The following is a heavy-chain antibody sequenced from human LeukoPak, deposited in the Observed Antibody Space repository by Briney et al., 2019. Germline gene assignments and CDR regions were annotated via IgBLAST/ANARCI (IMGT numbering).Heavy chain of an antibody. Sequence: GGSLRLSCTASGFTFGDYALSWVRQAPGKGLEWVGFIRGKPYGGTTEYAASVKGRFTISRDDSKSIAYLQMDSLKTEDTAVYYCARARSHTTMVRFDYWGQGTLVTVSS. D-gene: IGHD5-18*01. J-gene: IGHJ4*02. CDR3: ARARSHTTMVRFDY. V-gene: IGHV3-49*04. CDR1: GFTFGDYA. CDR2: IRGKPYGGTT.